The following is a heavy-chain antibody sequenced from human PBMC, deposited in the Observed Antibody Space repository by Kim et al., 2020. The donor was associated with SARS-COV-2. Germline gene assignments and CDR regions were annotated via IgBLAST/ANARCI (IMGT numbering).Heavy chain of an antibody. D-gene: IGHD5-12*01. Sequence: SETLSLTCTVSGGSIRSYYWSWIRQPPGKGLEWIGYIYYSGSTNYNPSLKSRVTISVDTSKNQFSLKLNSVTAADTAVYYCARVDSGYGVDSWGQGTLVTVSS. CDR1: GGSIRSYY. CDR2: IYYSGST. CDR3: ARVDSGYGVDS. V-gene: IGHV4-59*01. J-gene: IGHJ4*02.